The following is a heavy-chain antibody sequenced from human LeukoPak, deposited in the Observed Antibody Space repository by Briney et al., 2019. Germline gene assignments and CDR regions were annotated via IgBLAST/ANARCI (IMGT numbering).Heavy chain of an antibody. J-gene: IGHJ2*01. CDR1: GGSISSYY. CDR3: ARDGRAVTTFWESLRYFDL. D-gene: IGHD3-10*02. CDR2: IYYSGST. V-gene: IGHV4-59*01. Sequence: PSETLSLTCTVSGGSISSYYLSWIRQPPGKGLEWIGYIYYSGSTNYNPSLKSRVTISVDTSKNQFSLKLSSVTAADTAVYYCARDGRAVTTFWESLRYFDLWGRGTLVTVSS.